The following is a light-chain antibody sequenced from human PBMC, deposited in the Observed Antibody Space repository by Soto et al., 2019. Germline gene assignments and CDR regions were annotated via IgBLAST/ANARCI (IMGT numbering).Light chain of an antibody. CDR3: QQYSSYYTYT. Sequence: DIEMTQSPSTVSASVGDRVTITCGGSQTVYSCLAWYQQKPGKAPKLLISEASTLQSGVPSRFAGSGSGTEFTLAISRLKTDDFANYYCQQYSSYYTYTFGQGTKVDI. J-gene: IGKJ2*01. CDR1: QTVYSC. CDR2: EAS. V-gene: IGKV1-5*03.